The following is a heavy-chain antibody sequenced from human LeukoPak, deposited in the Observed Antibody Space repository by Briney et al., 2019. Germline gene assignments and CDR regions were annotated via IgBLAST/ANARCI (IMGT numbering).Heavy chain of an antibody. J-gene: IGHJ3*02. CDR2: IWYDGSNK. CDR3: ARGDIVVSPPDAFDI. D-gene: IGHD2-15*01. Sequence: EGSLRLSCAASGFTFSSYGMHWVRQAPGKGLEWVAVIWYDGSNKYYADSVKGRFTISRDNSKNTLYLQMNSLRAEDTAVYYCARGDIVVSPPDAFDIWGQGTMVTVSS. V-gene: IGHV3-33*01. CDR1: GFTFSSYG.